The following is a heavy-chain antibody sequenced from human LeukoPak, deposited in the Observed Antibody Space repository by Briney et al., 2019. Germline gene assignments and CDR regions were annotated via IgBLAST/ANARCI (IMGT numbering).Heavy chain of an antibody. CDR3: AKDNYGPGRPTYYYYGMDV. CDR1: GFTFDDYA. D-gene: IGHD3-10*01. Sequence: GGSLRLSCAASGFTFDDYAMHWVRQAPGKGPEWVSGISWNSGSIGYADSVKGRFTISRDNAKNSLYLQMNSLRAEDTALYYCAKDNYGPGRPTYYYYGMDVWGQGTTVTVSS. J-gene: IGHJ6*02. CDR2: ISWNSGSI. V-gene: IGHV3-9*01.